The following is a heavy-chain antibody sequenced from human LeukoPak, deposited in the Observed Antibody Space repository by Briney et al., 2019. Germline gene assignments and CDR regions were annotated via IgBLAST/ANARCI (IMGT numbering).Heavy chain of an antibody. CDR2: INPNSGGT. J-gene: IGHJ4*02. Sequence: GASVKVSCKASGYTFTGYYMHWVRQAPGQGLEWMGWINPNSGGTNYAQKFQGRVTMTRDTSISTAYMELSRLRSDDTAVYYCARDSTLEYSSSPTFDYWVQGTLVTVSS. D-gene: IGHD6-6*01. CDR1: GYTFTGYY. CDR3: ARDSTLEYSSSPTFDY. V-gene: IGHV1-2*02.